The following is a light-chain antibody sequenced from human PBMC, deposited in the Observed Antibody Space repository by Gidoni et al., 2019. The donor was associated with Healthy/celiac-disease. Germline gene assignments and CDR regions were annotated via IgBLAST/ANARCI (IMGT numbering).Light chain of an antibody. Sequence: ETVLTQTPRTLSLSPGERATLSCRASQSVSSSYLAWYQQKPGQAPRLLIYGASSRATGIPDRFSGSGSGTDFTLTISRLEPEDFAVYYCQQYGSSPPNTFGPGTKVDIK. V-gene: IGKV3-20*01. CDR2: GAS. CDR3: QQYGSSPPNT. CDR1: QSVSSSY. J-gene: IGKJ3*01.